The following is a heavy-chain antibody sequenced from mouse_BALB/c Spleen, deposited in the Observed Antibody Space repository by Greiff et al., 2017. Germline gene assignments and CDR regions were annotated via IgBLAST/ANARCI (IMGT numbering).Heavy chain of an antibody. CDR2: INPSNGRT. D-gene: IGHD1-1*01. CDR1: GYTFTSYW. CDR3: ARGGYYGSSFAMDY. Sequence: QVQLQQPGAELVKPGASVKLSCKASGYTFTSYWMHWVKQRPGQGLEWIGEINPSNGRTNYNEKFKSKATLTVDKSSSTAYMQLSSLTSEDSAVYYCARGGYYGSSFAMDYWGQGTSVTVSS. J-gene: IGHJ4*01. V-gene: IGHV1S81*02.